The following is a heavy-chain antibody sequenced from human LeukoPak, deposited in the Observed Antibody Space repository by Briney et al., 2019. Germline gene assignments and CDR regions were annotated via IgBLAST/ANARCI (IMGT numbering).Heavy chain of an antibody. D-gene: IGHD3-10*01. CDR1: GGSFSGYY. Sequence: PWETLSLTCAVYGGSFSGYYWSWIRQPPGKGLEWIGEINHSGSTNYNPSLKSRVTISVDTSKNQFSLKLSSVTAADTAVYYCARRGGIYGSGSYYNVHVMGLFDPWGQGTLVTVSS. CDR3: ARRGGIYGSGSYYNVHVMGLFDP. J-gene: IGHJ5*02. V-gene: IGHV4-34*01. CDR2: INHSGST.